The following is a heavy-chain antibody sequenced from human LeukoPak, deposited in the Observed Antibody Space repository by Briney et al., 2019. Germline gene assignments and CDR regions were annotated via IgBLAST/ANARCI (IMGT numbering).Heavy chain of an antibody. V-gene: IGHV3-53*01. Sequence: GGSLRLSCAACGFIVSSNYMSWVRQAPGKGLEWVSLIYSGGSTYYADSVKGRFTISRDNSKNTVYLQMNILRAEDTAVYYCARDRPGALTGAFDIWGQGTMVTVSS. CDR1: GFIVSSNY. J-gene: IGHJ3*02. D-gene: IGHD3-10*01. CDR3: ARDRPGALTGAFDI. CDR2: IYSGGST.